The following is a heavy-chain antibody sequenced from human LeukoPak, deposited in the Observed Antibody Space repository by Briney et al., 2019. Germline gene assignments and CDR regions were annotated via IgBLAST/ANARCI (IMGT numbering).Heavy chain of an antibody. Sequence: PSETLSLTCTVSGGSISSGGYYWSWLRQHQGQGLEWIGYIYYSGSTYYNPSLKSRVTISVDTSKNQFSLKLSSVTAADTAVYYCARGSTVTKWDYYYYYMDVWGKGTTVTVSS. V-gene: IGHV4-31*03. D-gene: IGHD4-11*01. J-gene: IGHJ6*03. CDR1: GGSISSGGYY. CDR3: ARGSTVTKWDYYYYYMDV. CDR2: IYYSGST.